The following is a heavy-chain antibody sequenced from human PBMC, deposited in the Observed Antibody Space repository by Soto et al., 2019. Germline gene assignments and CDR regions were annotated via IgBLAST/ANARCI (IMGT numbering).Heavy chain of an antibody. D-gene: IGHD6-13*01. CDR3: ARGSSRWDY. Sequence: KPSETLSLTCNVSGASISTSNYYWGWIRQPPGKRLEWLGSFFYGGSTSYDPSLESRLTMSVDTSKNQFSLRLSPVTAADTAMYYCARGSSRWDYWGQGTLVTVSS. J-gene: IGHJ4*02. V-gene: IGHV4-39*07. CDR1: GASISTSNYY. CDR2: FFYGGST.